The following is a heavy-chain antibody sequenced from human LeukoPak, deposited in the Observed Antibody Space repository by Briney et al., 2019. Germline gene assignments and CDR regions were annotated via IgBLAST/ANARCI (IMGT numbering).Heavy chain of an antibody. CDR3: ARDKGSGSSGYFFFDY. J-gene: IGHJ4*02. CDR2: IIPIFGTA. Sequence: SVKVSCKASGGTFSSYAISWVRQAPGQGLEWMGRIIPIFGTANYAQKFQGRVTITTDESTSTAYMELSSLRSEDTAVYHCARDKGSGSSGYFFFDYWGQGTLVTVSS. D-gene: IGHD3-22*01. CDR1: GGTFSSYA. V-gene: IGHV1-69*05.